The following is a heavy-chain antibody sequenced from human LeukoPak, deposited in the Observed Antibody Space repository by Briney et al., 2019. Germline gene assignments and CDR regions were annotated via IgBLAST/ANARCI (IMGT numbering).Heavy chain of an antibody. V-gene: IGHV3-23*01. J-gene: IGHJ2*01. CDR1: DFTLSSYD. CDR2: ISRNGGTT. CDR3: EKSFCSSTSCPRGYFDL. Sequence: GGSLRLSCTASDFTLSSYDMNWVRQTPGRGLEWVSSISRNGGTTYADSVKGRFTISRDNSRNTLYLQMDSLRAEDTAVYYCEKSFCSSTSCPRGYFDLWGRGTLVTVSS. D-gene: IGHD2-2*01.